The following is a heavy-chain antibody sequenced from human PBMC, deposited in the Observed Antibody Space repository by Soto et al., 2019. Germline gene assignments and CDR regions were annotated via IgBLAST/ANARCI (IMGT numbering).Heavy chain of an antibody. CDR1: GFTFSSYA. CDR3: AKDLSNFLPHGGLDV. CDR2: ISG. Sequence: EVQLLESGGGLVQPGGSLRLSCAASGFTFSSYAMSWVRQAPGKGLEWVSGISGADSVKGRFTISRDNSKNTLYLQVNSLRVEDTAVYYCAKDLSNFLPHGGLDVWGQGTTVTVSS. J-gene: IGHJ6*02. V-gene: IGHV3-23*01.